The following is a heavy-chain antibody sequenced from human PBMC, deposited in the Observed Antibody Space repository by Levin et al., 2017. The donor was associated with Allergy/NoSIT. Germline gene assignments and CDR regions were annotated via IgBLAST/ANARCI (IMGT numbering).Heavy chain of an antibody. V-gene: IGHV4-59*01. CDR1: GGSISSYY. J-gene: IGHJ4*02. CDR3: ARAEVGATEMYYFDY. D-gene: IGHD1-26*01. Sequence: GSPRLSCTVSGGSISSYYWSWIRQPPGKGLEWIGYIYYSGSTNYNPSLKSRVTISVDTSKNQFSLKLSSVTAADTAVYYCARAEVGATEMYYFDYWGQGTLVTVSS. CDR2: IYYSGST.